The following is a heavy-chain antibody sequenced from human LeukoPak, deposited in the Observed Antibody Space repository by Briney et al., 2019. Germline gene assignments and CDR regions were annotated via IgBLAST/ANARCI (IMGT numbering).Heavy chain of an antibody. J-gene: IGHJ6*03. CDR1: GGSFSGYY. Sequence: PSETLSLTCAVYGGSFSGYYWSWIRQPPGKGLEWIGEINHSGSTNYNPSLKSRVTISVDTSKNQFSLKLSSVTAADTAVYYCARGPLSGYSGSFYYYYYYMDVWGKGTTVTVSS. D-gene: IGHD6-13*01. CDR2: INHSGST. V-gene: IGHV4-34*01. CDR3: ARGPLSGYSGSFYYYYYYMDV.